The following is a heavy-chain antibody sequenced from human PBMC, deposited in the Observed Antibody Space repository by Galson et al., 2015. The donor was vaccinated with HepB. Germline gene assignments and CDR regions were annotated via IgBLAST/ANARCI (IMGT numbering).Heavy chain of an antibody. Sequence: SLRLSCAASGFTFNNFAMNWVRQAPGKGPEWVSSINGKRGDGGSTYYADSVKDRFTISRDNSKNTLYLQMDSLRADDTAGYYCVKPLSTTATDYCDFWGQGTLVTVSS. CDR1: GFTFNNFA. CDR3: VKPLSTTATDYCDF. V-gene: IGHV3-23*01. D-gene: IGHD4-17*01. CDR2: INGKRGDGGST. J-gene: IGHJ4*02.